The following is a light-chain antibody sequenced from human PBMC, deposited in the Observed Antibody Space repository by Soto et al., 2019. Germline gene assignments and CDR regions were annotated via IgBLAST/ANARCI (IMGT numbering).Light chain of an antibody. CDR2: GNS. J-gene: IGLJ2*01. Sequence: QSVLTQPPSVSGAPGQRVTISCAGSSSNIGAGHDVHWYQQLPGTAPKLLIYGNSNRPSGVPDRFSGSKSGTSGSLAITGLPAEDEADYYCQSYDSSLSAVVFGGGTKLTVL. V-gene: IGLV1-40*01. CDR3: QSYDSSLSAVV. CDR1: SSNIGAGHD.